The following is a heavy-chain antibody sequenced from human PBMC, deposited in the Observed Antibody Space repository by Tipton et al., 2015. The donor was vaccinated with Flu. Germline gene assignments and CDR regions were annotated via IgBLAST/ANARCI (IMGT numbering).Heavy chain of an antibody. CDR3: ARDDGDYGLGSYHYYYGMDV. D-gene: IGHD3-10*01. CDR1: GDSISSGTYY. CDR2: VYTSGST. J-gene: IGHJ6*02. Sequence: TLSLTCTVSGDSISSGTYYWSWIRQPAGKGLEWIGRVYTSGSTNYNPSLRSRVTISVDTSKNQFSLKLSSVTAADTAVHYCARDDGDYGLGSYHYYYGMDVWGQGTTVTVSS. V-gene: IGHV4-61*02.